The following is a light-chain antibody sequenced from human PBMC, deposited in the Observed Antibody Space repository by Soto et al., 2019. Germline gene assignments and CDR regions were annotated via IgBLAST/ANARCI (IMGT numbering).Light chain of an antibody. CDR2: GAS. CDR3: QQYGSSPWT. J-gene: IGKJ1*01. Sequence: EIVMTQSPATLSVSPGDRATLSCRASQSVSSNLAWYQQKPGQAPRLLIYGASTRGTGIPARFSGSGSGTEFTLTISRLEPEDFAVYYCQQYGSSPWTFGQGTKVEIK. V-gene: IGKV3-15*01. CDR1: QSVSSN.